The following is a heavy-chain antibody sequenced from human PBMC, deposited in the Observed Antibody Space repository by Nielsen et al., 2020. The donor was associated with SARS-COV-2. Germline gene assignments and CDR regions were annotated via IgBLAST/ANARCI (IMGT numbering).Heavy chain of an antibody. D-gene: IGHD6-19*01. CDR1: GYTFSNFG. Sequence: ASAKVSCKASGYTFSNFGLSWVRQAPGRGLAWIGWISGFNGNTNYLQKFKGRVTMTTHSSTGTVYMELRSLRADDTAIYYCARWRTYGNGWDFWGQGTLVTVSS. J-gene: IGHJ4*02. CDR2: ISGFNGNT. V-gene: IGHV1-18*01. CDR3: ARWRTYGNGWDF.